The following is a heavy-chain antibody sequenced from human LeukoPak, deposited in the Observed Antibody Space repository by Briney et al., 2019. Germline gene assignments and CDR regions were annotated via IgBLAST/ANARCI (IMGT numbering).Heavy chain of an antibody. CDR2: INPSSGGP. CDR1: GYTFTRYY. CDR3: ARGGLNYDILTGYYLFQH. J-gene: IGHJ1*01. D-gene: IGHD3-9*01. Sequence: ASVKVSCRASGYTFTRYYMHWVRQTPGQGLEGMGLINPSSGGPNYAQKFQGWVTITRDPSTSTVYMELSRLSSEDTAVYYCARGGLNYDILTGYYLFQHWGRGTLVTVSS. V-gene: IGHV1-2*04.